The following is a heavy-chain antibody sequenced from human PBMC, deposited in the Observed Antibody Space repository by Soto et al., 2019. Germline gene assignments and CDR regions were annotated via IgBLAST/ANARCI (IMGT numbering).Heavy chain of an antibody. D-gene: IGHD1-26*01. J-gene: IGHJ6*02. CDR1: GGTFSSYA. CDR3: AREIVGATSYYYYGMDV. Sequence: SVKVSCKASGGTFSSYAISWVRQAPGQGLEWMGGIIPIFGTANYAQKFQGRVTITADESTSTAYMELSSLRSEDTAVYYCAREIVGATSYYYYGMDVWGQGXTVTVYS. CDR2: IIPIFGTA. V-gene: IGHV1-69*13.